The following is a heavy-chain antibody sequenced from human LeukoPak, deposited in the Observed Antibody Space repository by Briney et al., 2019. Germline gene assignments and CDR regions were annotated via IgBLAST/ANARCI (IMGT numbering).Heavy chain of an antibody. V-gene: IGHV4-39*01. CDR3: ARLDFWSGHRDY. D-gene: IGHD3-3*01. CDR1: GGSISSSSYY. J-gene: IGHJ4*02. CDR2: IYYSGST. Sequence: SETLSLTCTVSGGSISSSSYYWGWIRQPPWKGLEWIGSIYYSGSTYYNPSLKSRVTISVDTSKNQFSLKLSSVIAADTAVYYCARLDFWSGHRDYWGQGTLVTVSS.